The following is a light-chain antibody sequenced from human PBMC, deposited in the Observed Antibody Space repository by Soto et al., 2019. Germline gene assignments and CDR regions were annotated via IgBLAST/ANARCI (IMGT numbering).Light chain of an antibody. Sequence: EIVLTQSPGTLSLSLGERATLSCRASQTISSSYLAWYQQKPGQPPRLLFYGASNRATGIPDRFSGSGSGTDFTLTISILEPEDFAVYYCQQYGRSPPWTFGQGTKVDIK. CDR1: QTISSSY. V-gene: IGKV3-20*01. CDR2: GAS. CDR3: QQYGRSPPWT. J-gene: IGKJ1*01.